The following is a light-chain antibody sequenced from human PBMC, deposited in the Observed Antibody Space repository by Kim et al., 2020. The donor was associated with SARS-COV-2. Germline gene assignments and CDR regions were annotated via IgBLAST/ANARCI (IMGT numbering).Light chain of an antibody. V-gene: IGLV1-44*01. CDR1: SSNIGSNT. CDR2: SNN. Sequence: ELTQPPSASGTPGQRVTISCSGSSSNIGSNTVNWYQQLPGTAPKLLIYSNNQRPSGVPDRFSGSKSGTSASLAIRGLQSEDEADYYCAAWDDSLNGQVVFGGGTQLTVL. CDR3: AAWDDSLNGQVV. J-gene: IGLJ2*01.